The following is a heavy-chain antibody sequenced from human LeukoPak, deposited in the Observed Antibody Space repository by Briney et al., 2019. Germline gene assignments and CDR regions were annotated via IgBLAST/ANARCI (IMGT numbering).Heavy chain of an antibody. Sequence: GASVKVSCKASGYTFTSYGISWVRQAPGQGLEWMGWISAYNGNTNYAQKLQGRVTMTTDTSTSTAYMELRSLRSDDTAVYYCARVVTMVRGPGDERKDYYYYMDVWGKGTTVTVSS. CDR1: GYTFTSYG. V-gene: IGHV1-18*01. CDR3: ARVVTMVRGPGDERKDYYYYMDV. D-gene: IGHD3-10*01. CDR2: ISAYNGNT. J-gene: IGHJ6*03.